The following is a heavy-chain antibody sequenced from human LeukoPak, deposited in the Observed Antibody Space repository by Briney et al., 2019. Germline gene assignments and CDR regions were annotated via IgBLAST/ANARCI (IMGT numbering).Heavy chain of an antibody. V-gene: IGHV1-2*02. CDR3: ARNINYDFWSVQSGYFQH. D-gene: IGHD3-3*01. CDR2: INPNSGGT. J-gene: IGHJ1*01. CDR1: GYTFTGYY. Sequence: ASVKVSGKASGYTFTGYYMHWVRQAPGQGLEWMGWINPNSGGTNYAQKFQGRVTMTRDTSICTAYMELSRLRSDDTAVYYCARNINYDFWSVQSGYFQHWGQGTLVTVSS.